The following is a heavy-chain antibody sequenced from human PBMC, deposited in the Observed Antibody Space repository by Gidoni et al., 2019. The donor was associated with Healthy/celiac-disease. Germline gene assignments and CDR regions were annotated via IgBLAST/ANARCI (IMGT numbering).Heavy chain of an antibody. Sequence: EVQLLESGGGSVQPGGYLRLSCAASGFTFSSYAMSWVRQAPGKGLKWVSAISGSGGSTYYADSVKGRFTISRDNSKNTLYLQMNSLRAEDTAVYYCAKQCGGDADYFDYWGQGTLVTVSS. J-gene: IGHJ4*02. CDR2: ISGSGGST. CDR3: AKQCGGDADYFDY. CDR1: GFTFSSYA. D-gene: IGHD2-21*02. V-gene: IGHV3-23*01.